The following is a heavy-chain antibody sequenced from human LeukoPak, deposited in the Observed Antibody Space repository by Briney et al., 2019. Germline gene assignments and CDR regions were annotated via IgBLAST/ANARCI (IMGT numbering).Heavy chain of an antibody. Sequence: GESLKISCKGSGYSFTNYYIGWVRQMPGKGLEWMGIIHPRDSGTKYSPSFQGQVVISVDKSITTVYLQWNSLKTSDTAIYYCATGAATGTPGIHSPDYWGQGTLVTVSS. V-gene: IGHV5-51*01. CDR1: GYSFTNYY. D-gene: IGHD6-13*01. CDR2: IHPRDSGT. J-gene: IGHJ4*02. CDR3: ATGAATGTPGIHSPDY.